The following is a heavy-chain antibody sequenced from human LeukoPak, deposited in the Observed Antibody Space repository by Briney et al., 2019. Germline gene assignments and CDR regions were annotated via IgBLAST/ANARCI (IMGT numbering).Heavy chain of an antibody. CDR1: GYTFTGYY. V-gene: IGHV1-2*02. CDR3: ARVSAITMVRGVQRDYYYMDV. D-gene: IGHD3-10*01. CDR2: INPNSGGT. Sequence: GASVKVSRKAAGYTFTGYYMHCVRQAPGQGLEWMGWINPNSGGTNYAQKFQGRVNMTRDTSITTAYMELSRLRSDDTAVYYCARVSAITMVRGVQRDYYYMDVWGKGTTVTVSS. J-gene: IGHJ6*03.